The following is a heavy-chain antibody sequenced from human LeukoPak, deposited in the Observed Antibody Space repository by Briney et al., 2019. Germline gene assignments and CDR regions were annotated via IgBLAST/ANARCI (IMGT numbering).Heavy chain of an antibody. Sequence: GGTLRLSCAASGFTFSSYGMNWVRQAPGKGLEWVSSISRNSRYIYYADSMRGRFTISRDNAKNSLYLQMNSLKPEDTAVYYCARVAEAAAFDSWGQGTLVTVSS. CDR3: ARVAEAAAFDS. CDR1: GFTFSSYG. D-gene: IGHD6-13*01. CDR2: ISRNSRYI. V-gene: IGHV3-21*06. J-gene: IGHJ4*02.